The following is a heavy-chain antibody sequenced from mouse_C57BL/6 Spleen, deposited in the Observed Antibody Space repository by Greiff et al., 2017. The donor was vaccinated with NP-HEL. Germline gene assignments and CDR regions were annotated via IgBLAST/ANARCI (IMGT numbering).Heavy chain of an antibody. D-gene: IGHD1-1*01. CDR3: ARITTVVEGAMDY. J-gene: IGHJ4*01. Sequence: VQLQQSGPELVKPGASVKISCKASGYAFSSSWMNWVKQRPGKGLEWIGRIYPGDGDTNYNGKFKGKATLTADKSSSTAYMQLSSLTSEDSAVYFCARITTVVEGAMDYWGQGTSVTVSS. CDR2: IYPGDGDT. V-gene: IGHV1-82*01. CDR1: GYAFSSSW.